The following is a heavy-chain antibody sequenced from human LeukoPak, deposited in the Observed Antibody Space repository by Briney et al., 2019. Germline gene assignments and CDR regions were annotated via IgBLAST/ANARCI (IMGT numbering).Heavy chain of an antibody. CDR2: IYYSGGT. CDR1: GGSISSITYY. J-gene: IGHJ6*03. Sequence: PSESLSLTCTVSGGSISSITYYWGWLRQPPGKGLEWFGSIYYSGGTYSNPSLKRRVTISVASSKNQFSLRPSSVTAADTAVYYCARPSAPDYDYHYIDVWGKGTTVTVSS. V-gene: IGHV4-39*01. CDR3: ARPSAPDYDYHYIDV. D-gene: IGHD2-2*01.